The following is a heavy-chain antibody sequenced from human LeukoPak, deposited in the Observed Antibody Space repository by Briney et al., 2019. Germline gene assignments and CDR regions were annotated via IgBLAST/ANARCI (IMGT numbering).Heavy chain of an antibody. CDR2: ISSSSSYI. CDR1: GFTFSSYS. CDR3: ARAGSGTRGDYYFDY. D-gene: IGHD3-10*01. J-gene: IGHJ4*02. Sequence: GGSLRLSCAASGFTFSSYSMNWVRQAPGKGLEWVSSISSSSSYIYYADSVEGRFTISRDNAKNSLYLQMNSLRAEDTAVYYCARAGSGTRGDYYFDYWGQGTLVTVSS. V-gene: IGHV3-21*01.